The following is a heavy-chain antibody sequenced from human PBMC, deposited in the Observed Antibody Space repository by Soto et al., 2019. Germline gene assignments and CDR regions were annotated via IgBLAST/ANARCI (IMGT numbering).Heavy chain of an antibody. J-gene: IGHJ4*02. Sequence: TLSLTCTVSGGSISSYYWSWIRQPAGKGLEWIGRIYTSGSTNYNPSLKSRVTMSVDTSKNQFSLKLSSVTAADTAVYYCASSYPYDYVWGSSFDYWGQGTLVTVSS. CDR1: GGSISSYY. V-gene: IGHV4-4*07. D-gene: IGHD3-16*01. CDR2: IYTSGST. CDR3: ASSYPYDYVWGSSFDY.